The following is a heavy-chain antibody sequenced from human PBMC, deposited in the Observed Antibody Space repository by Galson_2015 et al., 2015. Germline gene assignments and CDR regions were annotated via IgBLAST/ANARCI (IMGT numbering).Heavy chain of an antibody. Sequence: LSLTCTVSGGSISRYYWNWIRQPPGKGLEWIGYIYYTGSTNYNHNPSLKSRVTISLDTSKNQFSLKLTSVTAADTAVYYCARATYQLLGGPTWGWLDPWGQGTLVTVSS. CDR2: IYYTGST. J-gene: IGHJ5*02. D-gene: IGHD2-2*01. CDR1: GGSISRYY. V-gene: IGHV4-59*01. CDR3: ARATYQLLGGPTWGWLDP.